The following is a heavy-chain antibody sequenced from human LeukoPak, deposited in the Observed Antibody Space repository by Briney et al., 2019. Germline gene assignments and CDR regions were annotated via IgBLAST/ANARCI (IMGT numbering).Heavy chain of an antibody. CDR3: ARASDIVVVVAATSRGAFDI. J-gene: IGHJ3*02. Sequence: KPSETLSLTCTVSGGSISSYYWSWIRQPPGKGLEWIGEINHSGSTNYNPSLKSRVTISVDTSKNQFSLKLSSVTAADTAVYYCARASDIVVVVAATSRGAFDIWGQGTMVTVSS. D-gene: IGHD2-15*01. CDR2: INHSGST. V-gene: IGHV4-34*01. CDR1: GGSISSYY.